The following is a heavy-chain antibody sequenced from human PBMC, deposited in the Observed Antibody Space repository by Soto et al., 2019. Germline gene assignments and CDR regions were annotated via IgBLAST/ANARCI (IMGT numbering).Heavy chain of an antibody. Sequence: GASVKVSCKTSGYTFTSFGISWVRQAPGQGLEWMGWITTDKGKTNYAQKFQGRVTMTTDTSTSTAYMELRSLRSDDTAVYCCATRSPAFDYWGQGTLVTVSS. J-gene: IGHJ4*02. CDR2: ITTDKGKT. CDR3: ATRSPAFDY. V-gene: IGHV1-18*01. CDR1: GYTFTSFG.